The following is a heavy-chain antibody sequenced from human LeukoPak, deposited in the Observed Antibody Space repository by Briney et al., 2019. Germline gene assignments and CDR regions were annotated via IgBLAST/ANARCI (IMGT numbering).Heavy chain of an antibody. Sequence: SVKVSCKASGYTFTSYDINWVRQATGQGLEWMGWMNPNSGNTGYAQKFQGRVTMTRNTSISTAYMELSSLRSEDTAVYYCARQPRSSYDYVWGSYRYGDYWGQGTLVTVSS. D-gene: IGHD3-16*02. CDR3: ARQPRSSYDYVWGSYRYGDY. V-gene: IGHV1-8*01. CDR1: GYTFTSYD. J-gene: IGHJ4*02. CDR2: MNPNSGNT.